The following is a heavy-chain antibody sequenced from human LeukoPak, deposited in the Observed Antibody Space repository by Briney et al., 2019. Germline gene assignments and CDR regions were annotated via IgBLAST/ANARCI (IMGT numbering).Heavy chain of an antibody. CDR2: ISHSGST. CDR1: GGPFSGYY. V-gene: IGHV4-34*01. CDR3: ARGRGYNAFDI. Sequence: PSDTLSLTCAVYGGPFSGYYWSWIRQPPGKGLEWIGEISHSGSTNYNPSLKSRVTISVDTSKNQFSLKLSSVTAADMAVFYCARGRGYNAFDIWGQGTMVTVSS. J-gene: IGHJ3*02. D-gene: IGHD5-18*01.